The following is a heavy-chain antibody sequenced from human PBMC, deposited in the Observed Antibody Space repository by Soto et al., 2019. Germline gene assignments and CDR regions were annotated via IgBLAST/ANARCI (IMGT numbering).Heavy chain of an antibody. CDR2: IYYSGST. Sequence: SETLSLTCTVSGGSISSGDYYWSWIRQPPGKGLEWIGYIYYSGSTYYNPSFKGRVTISVDTSKNQFSLKLSSVTAADTAVYYCAREGYYDSSGYYSVHYWGQGTLVTVSS. CDR3: AREGYYDSSGYYSVHY. V-gene: IGHV4-30-4*01. CDR1: GGSISSGDYY. D-gene: IGHD3-22*01. J-gene: IGHJ4*02.